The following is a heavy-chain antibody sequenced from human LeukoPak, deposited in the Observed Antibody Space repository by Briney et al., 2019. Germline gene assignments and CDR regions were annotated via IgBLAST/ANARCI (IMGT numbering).Heavy chain of an antibody. Sequence: ASVKVSCKASGYTFTGYYMHWVRQAPGQGLEWMGWINPNSGGTNYAQKFQGRVTMTRDTSISTAYMELSRLRSDDTAVYYCARRLCPYYYDSSAPIDIWGQGTMVAVSS. J-gene: IGHJ3*02. CDR3: ARRLCPYYYDSSAPIDI. D-gene: IGHD3-22*01. CDR1: GYTFTGYY. V-gene: IGHV1-2*02. CDR2: INPNSGGT.